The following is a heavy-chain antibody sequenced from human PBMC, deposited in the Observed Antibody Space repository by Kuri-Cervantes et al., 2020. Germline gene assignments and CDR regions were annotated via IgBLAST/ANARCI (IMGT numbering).Heavy chain of an antibody. J-gene: IGHJ6*02. Sequence: GGALRLSCAASGFTFSSYAMHWVRQAPGKGLEWVAVISYDGSNKYYADSVKGRFTISRDNSKDTLYLQMNSLRAEDTAVYYCARHRRDVVVVAATGTYYYYGMDVWGQGTTVTVSS. CDR1: GFTFSSYA. CDR2: ISYDGSNK. V-gene: IGHV3-30-3*01. D-gene: IGHD2-15*01. CDR3: ARHRRDVVVVAATGTYYYYGMDV.